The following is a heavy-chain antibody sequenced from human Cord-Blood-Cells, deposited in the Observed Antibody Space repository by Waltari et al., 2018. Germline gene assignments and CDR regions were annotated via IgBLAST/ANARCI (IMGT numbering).Heavy chain of an antibody. CDR1: GGSISSGDYY. Sequence: QVQLQESGPGLVKPSQTLSLTCTVSGGSISSGDYYWSWIRQPPGKGLEWIGYIYYSGSTYYNPSLKSRVTISVDTSKNQFSLKLSSVTAADTAVYYCARVGRGIGIFGVVQYFDYWGQGTLVTVSS. J-gene: IGHJ4*02. V-gene: IGHV4-30-4*01. CDR2: IYYSGST. D-gene: IGHD3-3*01. CDR3: ARVGRGIGIFGVVQYFDY.